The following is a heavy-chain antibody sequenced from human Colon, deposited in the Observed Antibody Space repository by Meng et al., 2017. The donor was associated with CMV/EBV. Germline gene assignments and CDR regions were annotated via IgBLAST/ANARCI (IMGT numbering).Heavy chain of an antibody. CDR3: ARGLLL. J-gene: IGHJ4*02. CDR2: MNPLSGKT. CDR1: GYTFTRYD. V-gene: IGHV1-8*01. D-gene: IGHD3-10*01. Sequence: SVKVSCEASGYTFTRYDINWVRQAAGQGLEWMGWMNPLSGKTAYAQKFQGRVTMTRNTSINVAYMELSSLTSDGTALYYCARGLLLWGQGTLVTVSS.